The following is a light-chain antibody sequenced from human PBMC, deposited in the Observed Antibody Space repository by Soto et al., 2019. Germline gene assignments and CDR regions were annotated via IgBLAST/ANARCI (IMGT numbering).Light chain of an antibody. J-gene: IGKJ1*01. Sequence: EIVLTQSPGTLSLSPGERATLSCRASQSVSSKYSAGYQQEPGPTPRLLIYGASTRATGIPDRFTGSGSGSDFTITIRRLEPEDFAVFYCEHYSSSQWTFGQGTKVEIK. CDR1: QSVSSKY. CDR3: EHYSSSQWT. CDR2: GAS. V-gene: IGKV3-20*01.